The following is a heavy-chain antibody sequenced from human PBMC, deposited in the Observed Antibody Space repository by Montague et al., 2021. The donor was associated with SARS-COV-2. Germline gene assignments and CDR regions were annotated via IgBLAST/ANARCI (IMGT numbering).Heavy chain of an antibody. Sequence: SLRLSCAASGFIFSSYGMHWVRQAPGKGLEWVALISRDGNQEYYADSVKGRFTISRDNFKDTLFLQMITLRAEDTALYYCAKGGYDCHGTDCSIDWGQGTLVTVSS. J-gene: IGHJ4*02. V-gene: IGHV3-30*18. CDR3: AKGGYDCHGTDCSID. CDR2: ISRDGNQE. D-gene: IGHD5-12*01. CDR1: GFIFSSYG.